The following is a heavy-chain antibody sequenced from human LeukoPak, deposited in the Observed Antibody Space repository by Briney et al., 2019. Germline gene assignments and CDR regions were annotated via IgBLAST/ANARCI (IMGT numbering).Heavy chain of an antibody. CDR2: IFRSDSI. J-gene: IGHJ4*02. Sequence: SETLSLTCTVSGGSISSGAYYWSWIRQPPGKGLEWIGNIFRSDSIYCKPSLKSRVTISEDTSKNQFFLKFASVTAADTAVYFCARLGYGYDFDYWGQGILVTVSS. V-gene: IGHV4-30-2*01. D-gene: IGHD5-12*01. CDR1: GGSISSGAYY. CDR3: ARLGYGYDFDY.